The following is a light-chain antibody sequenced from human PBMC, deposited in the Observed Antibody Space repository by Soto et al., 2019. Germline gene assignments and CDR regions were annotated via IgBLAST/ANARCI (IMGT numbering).Light chain of an antibody. CDR2: KTS. J-gene: IGKJ2*01. CDR1: QNINSW. CDR3: KQYSSYSRYT. V-gene: IGKV1-5*03. Sequence: IQMTQSPSILSASVGDRVTITCRASQNINSWLAWYQQKPGKAPKLLIYKTSSLESGVPSRFSGSESGTEFTLTISSLQHDDFATYYCKQYSSYSRYTFGQGTKLEIK.